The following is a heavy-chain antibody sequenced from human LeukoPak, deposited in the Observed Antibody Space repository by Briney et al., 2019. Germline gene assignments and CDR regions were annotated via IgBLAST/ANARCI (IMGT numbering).Heavy chain of an antibody. CDR3: ARPSSGYSSSWYRLDY. Sequence: GGSLRLSCAASGFTVSSNYMSWVRQAPGKGLEWVSVIYSGGSTYYADSVKGRFTISRDNSKNTLYLQMNSLRAEDTAVYYCARPSSGYSSSWYRLDYWGQGTLVTVSS. J-gene: IGHJ4*02. CDR1: GFTVSSNY. V-gene: IGHV3-66*04. CDR2: IYSGGST. D-gene: IGHD6-13*01.